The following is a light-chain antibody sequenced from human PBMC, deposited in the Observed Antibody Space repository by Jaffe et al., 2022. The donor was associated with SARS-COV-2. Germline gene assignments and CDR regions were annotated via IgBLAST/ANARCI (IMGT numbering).Light chain of an antibody. V-gene: IGLV1-47*01. CDR3: ATWDDNLSGVV. CDR1: IPNIGSNY. Sequence: QSVLTQPPSISGTPGQRVGISCSGNIPNIGSNYVFWYQALPGTAPKVLISRTNQRPSGVPDRFSGSKSGTSASLAISGLRSEDEGDYYCATWDDNLSGVVFGGGTKVTVL. CDR2: RTN. J-gene: IGLJ2*01.